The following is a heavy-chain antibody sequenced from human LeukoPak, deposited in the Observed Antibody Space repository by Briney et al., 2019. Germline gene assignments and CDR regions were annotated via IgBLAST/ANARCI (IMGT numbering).Heavy chain of an antibody. D-gene: IGHD1-26*01. V-gene: IGHV3-30*02. J-gene: IGHJ4*02. CDR2: IWYDGSNK. Sequence: PGGSLRLSCAASGFTFSSYGMHWVRQAPGKGLEWVAVIWYDGSNKYYADSVKGRFTISRDNSKNTLYLQMNSLRAEDTAVYYCAKLGEWELLGSYYFDYWGQGTLVTVSS. CDR1: GFTFSSYG. CDR3: AKLGEWELLGSYYFDY.